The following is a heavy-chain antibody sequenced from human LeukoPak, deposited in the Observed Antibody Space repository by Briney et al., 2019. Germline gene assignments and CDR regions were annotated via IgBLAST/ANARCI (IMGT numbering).Heavy chain of an antibody. CDR1: GFTFSSYG. Sequence: GGSLRLSCAASGFTFSSYGMHWVRQAPGKGLEWVAVISYDGSNKYYADSVKGRFTISIDNSKNTLYLQMNSLRAEDTAVYYCAKSSGWLLHIDYWGQGTLVTVSS. V-gene: IGHV3-30*18. D-gene: IGHD3-22*01. J-gene: IGHJ4*02. CDR2: ISYDGSNK. CDR3: AKSSGWLLHIDY.